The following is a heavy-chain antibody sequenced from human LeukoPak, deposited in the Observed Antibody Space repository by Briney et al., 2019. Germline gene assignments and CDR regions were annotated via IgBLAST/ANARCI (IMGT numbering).Heavy chain of an antibody. D-gene: IGHD5-24*01. CDR1: GSTLAESY. J-gene: IGHJ4*02. CDR2: YDPEEGGI. CDR3: VRTGDGYNKPV. V-gene: IGHV1-24*01. Sequence: AASVKVSCKVSGSTLAESYIHWLRQAPGKGLEWMGGYDPEEGGIIYAQKFLGRVTMTTDTSTSTVYMEMRSLRSDDTAMFYCVRTGDGYNKPVWGQGTLVTVSS.